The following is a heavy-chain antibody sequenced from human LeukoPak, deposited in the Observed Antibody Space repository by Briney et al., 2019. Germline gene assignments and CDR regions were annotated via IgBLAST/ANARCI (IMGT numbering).Heavy chain of an antibody. Sequence: GGSLRLSCAASGFTFSNYWLTWVRQAPGKGLEWVAVIYYGGSNEYYADSVKGRFTISRDDSKNTLYLQMNSLRPEDTAVYYCARLRYSSGRAFYLDHWGQGTLVTVSS. CDR2: IYYGGSNE. J-gene: IGHJ4*02. CDR1: GFTFSNYW. D-gene: IGHD6-19*01. V-gene: IGHV3-33*08. CDR3: ARLRYSSGRAFYLDH.